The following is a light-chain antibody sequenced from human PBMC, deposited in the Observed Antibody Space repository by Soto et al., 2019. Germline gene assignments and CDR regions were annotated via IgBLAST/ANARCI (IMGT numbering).Light chain of an antibody. CDR2: EGS. CDR1: SSDVGSYNL. Sequence: QSVLTQPASVSGSPGQSITISCTGTSSDVGSYNLVSWYQQHPGKAPKLMIYEGSKRPSGVSNRFSGSKSGNTASLTISGLRAEDEADYYCCSYAGSSLYVFGTGTKVTVL. J-gene: IGLJ1*01. V-gene: IGLV2-23*01. CDR3: CSYAGSSLYV.